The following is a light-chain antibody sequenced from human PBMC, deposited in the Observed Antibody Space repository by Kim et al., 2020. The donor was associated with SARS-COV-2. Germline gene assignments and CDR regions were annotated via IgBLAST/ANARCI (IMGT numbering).Light chain of an antibody. CDR1: SSKTGRNI. V-gene: IGLV1-44*01. J-gene: IGLJ3*02. CDR3: AASDDRLKGV. CDR2: SNN. Sequence: TGSGTGGSSKTGRNIVSWYQPAPRTAPNFLIYSNNQRPPEMPALFSGSKSGTSASLAISGLQSEDRADYYCAASDDRLKGVFCGGTQLTV.